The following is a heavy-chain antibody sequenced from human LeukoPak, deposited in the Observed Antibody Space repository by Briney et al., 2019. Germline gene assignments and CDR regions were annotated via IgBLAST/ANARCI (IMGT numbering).Heavy chain of an antibody. J-gene: IGHJ3*02. Sequence: GESRQISCKGSGYSFTSYWIGWVRQMPGKGLEWMGIIYPGESDTRYSPSFQGPVTISADKSISTAYLQWSSRKASDTAMYYCARRQSPYSSSWYDAFDIWGQGAMVIV. CDR3: ARRQSPYSSSWYDAFDI. D-gene: IGHD6-13*01. V-gene: IGHV5-51*01. CDR2: IYPGESDT. CDR1: GYSFTSYW.